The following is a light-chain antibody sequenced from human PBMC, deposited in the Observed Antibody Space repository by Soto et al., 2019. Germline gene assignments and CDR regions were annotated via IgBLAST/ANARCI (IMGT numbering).Light chain of an antibody. J-gene: IGLJ2*01. V-gene: IGLV3-1*01. Sequence: SYELTQPPSVSVSPGQTASITCSGDKLGDKYACWYQQKPGQSPVLVIYQDSKRPSGIPERFSGSNSGNTATLTISGTQAMDEADYYCQAWDSSTEVVVFGGGTKLTV. CDR1: KLGDKY. CDR2: QDS. CDR3: QAWDSSTEVVV.